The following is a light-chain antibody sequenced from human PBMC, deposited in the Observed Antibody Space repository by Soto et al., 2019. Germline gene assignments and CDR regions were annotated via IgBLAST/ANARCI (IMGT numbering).Light chain of an antibody. J-gene: IGKJ2*01. CDR1: QSVSSIS. Sequence: EIVLTQSPGTLSFSPWERSTLSCRASQSVSSISLAWYQQKPGQAPRLLMYGASKRATGIPDRFSGSGSGTDFTLTISRLESEDFAVYYCQQYGSSPYTFGQGTKVDIK. V-gene: IGKV3-20*01. CDR2: GAS. CDR3: QQYGSSPYT.